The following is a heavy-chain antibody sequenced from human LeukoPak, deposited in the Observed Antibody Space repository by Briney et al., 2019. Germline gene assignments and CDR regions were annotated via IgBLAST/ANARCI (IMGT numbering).Heavy chain of an antibody. CDR1: GYSIASSW. D-gene: IGHD3-22*01. CDR3: ARTIGSSGYYFLE. CDR2: MYTGDSQT. V-gene: IGHV5-51*01. Sequence: GASLKISCTGSGYSIASSWLGWGRQMHGKCLEWTGIMYTGDSQTRYSTFFQSQVTISADKSIRTAYLQWSSLKASDTGMYYCARTIGSSGYYFLEWGQGTLVTVSS. J-gene: IGHJ4*02.